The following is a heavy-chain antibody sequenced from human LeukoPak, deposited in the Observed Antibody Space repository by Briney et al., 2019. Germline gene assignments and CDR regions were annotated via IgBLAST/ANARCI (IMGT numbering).Heavy chain of an antibody. V-gene: IGHV4-34*01. CDR1: GGSFSGYY. CDR3: AREDYYDSSGLIDY. CDR2: INHSGST. J-gene: IGHJ4*02. Sequence: SETLSLTCAVYGGSFSGYYWSWIRQPPGKGLEWIGEINHSGSTNYNPSLKSRVTISVDTSKNQFTLELSSVTAADTAVYYCAREDYYDSSGLIDYWGQGTLVTVSS. D-gene: IGHD3-22*01.